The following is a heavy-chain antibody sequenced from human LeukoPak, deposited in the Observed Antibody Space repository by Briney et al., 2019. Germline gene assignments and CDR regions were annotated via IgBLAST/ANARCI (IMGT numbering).Heavy chain of an antibody. V-gene: IGHV1-18*01. D-gene: IGHD6-19*01. J-gene: IGHJ4*02. CDR2: ISAYNGNT. CDR1: GYTFTSYG. CDR3: ARALWIAVAPTYFDY. Sequence: ASVKVSCKASGYTFTSYGISWVRQAPGQGLEWMGWISAYNGNTNYAQKLQGRVTMTTDTSTSTAYMELRSLRSDDTAVYYCARALWIAVAPTYFDYWGQGTLVTVSS.